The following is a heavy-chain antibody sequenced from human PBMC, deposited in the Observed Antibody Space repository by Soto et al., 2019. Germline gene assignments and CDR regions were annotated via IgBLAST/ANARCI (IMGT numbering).Heavy chain of an antibody. CDR2: MNPNSGNT. Sequence: GASVKVSCKASGYTFTSYDINWVRQATGQGLEWMGWMNPNSGNTGYAQKFQGRVTMTRNTSISTAYMELSSLRSEDTAVYYCARGGGEYYCGGDCYTGLRPSEAFDIWGQGTMVTVSS. CDR3: ARGGGEYYCGGDCYTGLRPSEAFDI. D-gene: IGHD2-21*01. CDR1: GYTFTSYD. J-gene: IGHJ3*02. V-gene: IGHV1-8*01.